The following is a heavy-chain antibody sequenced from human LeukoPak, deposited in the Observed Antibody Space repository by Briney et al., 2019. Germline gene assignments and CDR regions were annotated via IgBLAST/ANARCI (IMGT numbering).Heavy chain of an antibody. CDR3: ANRAVAVDYFDY. CDR1: GFTFSSYA. Sequence: GGSLRLSCAASGFTFSSYAMSWVRQAPGKGLEWVSSISVSGATTYYADSVKGRFTISRDNSKNTLYLQVNSLRAEDTAVYYCANRAVAVDYFDYWGQGTLVTVSS. D-gene: IGHD6-19*01. CDR2: ISVSGATT. V-gene: IGHV3-23*01. J-gene: IGHJ4*02.